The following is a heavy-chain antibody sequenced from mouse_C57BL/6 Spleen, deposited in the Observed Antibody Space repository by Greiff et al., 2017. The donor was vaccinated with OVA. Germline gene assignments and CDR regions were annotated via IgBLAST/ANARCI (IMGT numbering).Heavy chain of an antibody. Sequence: QVQLQQPGAELVRPGTSVKLSCKASGCTFTSYWMHWVKQRPGQGLEWIGVIDPSDSYTNYNQKFKGKATLTVDTSSSTAYMQLSSLTSEDSAVYYCAFTTVVTPDYWGQGTTLTVSS. CDR3: AFTTVVTPDY. CDR1: GCTFTSYW. CDR2: IDPSDSYT. D-gene: IGHD1-1*01. V-gene: IGHV1-59*01. J-gene: IGHJ2*01.